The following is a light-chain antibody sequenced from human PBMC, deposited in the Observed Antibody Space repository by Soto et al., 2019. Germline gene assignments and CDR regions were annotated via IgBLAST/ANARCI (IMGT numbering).Light chain of an antibody. Sequence: DIQMTQSPSSLSASXXXXVTXXXXASQSIGTYLHWYXXKAGKXXKXXIYAASNLQSGVPSRFCGSGSGTDFTLTMNSLQPEDFETYYCQQGYGTPITFGQGTRLEIK. CDR2: AAS. V-gene: IGKV1-39*01. CDR1: QSIGTY. J-gene: IGKJ5*01. CDR3: QQGYGTPIT.